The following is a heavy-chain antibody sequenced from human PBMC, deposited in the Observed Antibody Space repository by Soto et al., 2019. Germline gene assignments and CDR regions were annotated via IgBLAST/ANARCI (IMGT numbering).Heavy chain of an antibody. CDR2: VYWDKDK. D-gene: IGHD2-8*01. CDR3: VCGLMVPGCSLGRCYYYDY. Sequence: QITLKESGPTLVKPTQSLTLTCTFSGFSLTTNGVGVGWIHQPPGEAPQWLAIVYWDKDKRYSPSLRNRLTIPGDTARNQVVRTMTDVDPVDSGTYYCVCGLMVPGCSLGRCYYYDYWGQGALVTVSS. CDR1: GFSLTTNGVG. J-gene: IGHJ4*02. V-gene: IGHV2-5*04.